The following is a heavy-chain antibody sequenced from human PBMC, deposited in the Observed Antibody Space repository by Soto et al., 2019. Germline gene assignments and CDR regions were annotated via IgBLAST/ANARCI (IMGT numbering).Heavy chain of an antibody. CDR1: GYSFTSYW. J-gene: IGHJ3*02. V-gene: IGHV5-51*01. D-gene: IGHD6-19*01. CDR2: IYPGDSDT. Sequence: GESLKLSCKGSGYSFTSYWIGWVRQMPGKSLEWMGIIYPGDSDTRYSPSFQGQVTISADKSISTAYLQWSSLKASDTAMYYCARTSRGAVAGRWSAFDIWGQGTMVTVS. CDR3: ARTSRGAVAGRWSAFDI.